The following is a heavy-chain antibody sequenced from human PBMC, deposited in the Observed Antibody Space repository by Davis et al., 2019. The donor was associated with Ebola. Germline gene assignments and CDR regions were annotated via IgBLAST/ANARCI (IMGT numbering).Heavy chain of an antibody. J-gene: IGHJ4*02. CDR3: ARSRGSTVTPFDY. CDR2: ISSSSSTI. D-gene: IGHD4-17*01. CDR1: GFSFSIYS. V-gene: IGHV3-48*02. Sequence: GESLKISCAASGFSFSIYSMNWVRQAPGKGLEWVSHISSSSSTIHFADSVKGRFTISRDNAKDSLYLQMTSLTDEDTAVYYCARSRGSTVTPFDYWGQGTLVTVSS.